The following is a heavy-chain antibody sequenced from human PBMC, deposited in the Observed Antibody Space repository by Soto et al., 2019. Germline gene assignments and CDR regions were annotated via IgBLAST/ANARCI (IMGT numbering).Heavy chain of an antibody. D-gene: IGHD6-19*01. CDR1: VGSISSYY. CDR2: IYTSGSD. Sequence: SETLSLTCTVSVGSISSYYWSWIRQPAGKGLEWIWRIYTSGSDNYNPSLKSRVTMSVDTSKKQFSLKVSSVTAADTAVYYCPRDITVAGTGWFDPWAPGTIVTFSA. J-gene: IGHJ5*02. V-gene: IGHV4-4*07. CDR3: PRDITVAGTGWFDP.